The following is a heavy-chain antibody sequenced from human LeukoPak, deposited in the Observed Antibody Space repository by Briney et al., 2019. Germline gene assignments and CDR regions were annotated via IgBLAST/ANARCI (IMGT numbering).Heavy chain of an antibody. CDR3: ARAIYDSSGYDPFDAFDI. CDR1: GFTFSSYE. D-gene: IGHD3-22*01. V-gene: IGHV3-21*01. Sequence: GGSLRLSCAASGFTFSSYEMNWVRQAPGKGLEWVSSISSSSSYIYYADSVKGRFTISRDNAKNSLYLQMNSLRAEDTAVYYCARAIYDSSGYDPFDAFDIWGQGTMVTVSS. CDR2: ISSSSSYI. J-gene: IGHJ3*02.